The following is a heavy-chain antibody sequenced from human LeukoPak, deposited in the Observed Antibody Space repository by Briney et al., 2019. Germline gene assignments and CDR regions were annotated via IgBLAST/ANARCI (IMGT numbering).Heavy chain of an antibody. J-gene: IGHJ4*02. CDR2: IKYDGIQE. V-gene: IGHV3-30*02. CDR3: AKSGPDTTMLHGFDK. CDR1: GFSLSTYG. Sequence: GGSLRLSCAASGFSLSTYGMNWVRQAPGKGLEWVGGIKYDGIQEFYADSVKGRFTISRENARNSLFLQMNSLTVEDTALYYCAKSGPDTTMLHGFDKWGQGPLVGVSS. D-gene: IGHD5-18*01.